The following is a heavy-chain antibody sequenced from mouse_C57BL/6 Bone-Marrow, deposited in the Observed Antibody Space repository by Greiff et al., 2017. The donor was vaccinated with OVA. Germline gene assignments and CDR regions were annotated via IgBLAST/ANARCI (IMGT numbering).Heavy chain of an antibody. V-gene: IGHV5-12*01. CDR2: ISNGGGST. D-gene: IGHD6-1*01. CDR1: GFTFSDYY. CDR3: ASLPLSALGY. J-gene: IGHJ4*01. Sequence: EVMLVESGGGLVQPGGSLKLSCAASGFTFSDYYMYWVRQTPEKRLEWVAYISNGGGSTYYPDTVTGRFTFSRDNAKNTLYLQMRRLKSEDTAMYFCASLPLSALGYWGQRPAVTVSS.